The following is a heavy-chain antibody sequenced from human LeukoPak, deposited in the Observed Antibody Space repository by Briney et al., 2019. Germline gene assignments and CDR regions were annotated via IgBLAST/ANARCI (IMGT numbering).Heavy chain of an antibody. CDR3: ARGNSGHCTGATCYALDY. J-gene: IGHJ4*02. CDR1: GFTFSSYG. D-gene: IGHD2-2*01. V-gene: IGHV3-33*01. CDR2: IWYDGSNK. Sequence: GGSLRLSCAASGFTFSSYGMHWVRQAPGKGLEWVAVIWYDGSNKYYADSVKGRFTISRDNSKNTLYLQMNSLRAEDTAVYYCARGNSGHCTGATCYALDYWGQGTLVTVSS.